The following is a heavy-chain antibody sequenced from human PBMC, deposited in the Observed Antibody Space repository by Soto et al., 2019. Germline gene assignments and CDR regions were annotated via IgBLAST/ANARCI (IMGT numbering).Heavy chain of an antibody. Sequence: QVQLVQSGAEVKKPGSSVKVSCKASGGTFSSYTISWVRQAPGQGLEWMGRIIPILGIANYAQKFQGRVTITADKSTSTAYMELSSLRSEDTAVYYSARDPIPNSGNNWFDPWGQGTLVTVSS. J-gene: IGHJ5*02. CDR1: GGTFSSYT. CDR2: IIPILGIA. CDR3: ARDPIPNSGNNWFDP. D-gene: IGHD1-7*01. V-gene: IGHV1-69*08.